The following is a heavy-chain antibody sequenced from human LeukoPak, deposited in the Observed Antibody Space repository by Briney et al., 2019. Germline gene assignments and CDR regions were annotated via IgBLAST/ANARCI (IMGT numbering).Heavy chain of an antibody. D-gene: IGHD4-23*01. J-gene: IGHJ4*02. CDR2: IYHSGGT. Sequence: SETLSLTCTVSGGSVSSGSYYWSWIRQPPGKGLEWIGEIYHSGGTNYNPSLKSRVTISVDKSKNQFSLKLSSVTAADTAVYYCARNGGNSDFDYWGQGTLVTVSS. CDR1: GGSVSSGSYY. V-gene: IGHV4-61*01. CDR3: ARNGGNSDFDY.